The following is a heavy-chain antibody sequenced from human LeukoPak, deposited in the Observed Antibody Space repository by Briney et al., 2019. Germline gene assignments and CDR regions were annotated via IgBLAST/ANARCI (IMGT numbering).Heavy chain of an antibody. J-gene: IGHJ5*02. CDR2: IYNGVNT. CDR3: ARSRAFNSGAFDP. Sequence: SETLSLTRTVSGASVSSASYWSWIRQPPGKGVEWIAHIYNGVNTNYNPSLKSRVTISVDTSKNQFSLRLNSVTAADTAVYYCARSRAFNSGAFDPWGQGSLVTVSS. D-gene: IGHD1-26*01. V-gene: IGHV4-61*01. CDR1: GASVSSASY.